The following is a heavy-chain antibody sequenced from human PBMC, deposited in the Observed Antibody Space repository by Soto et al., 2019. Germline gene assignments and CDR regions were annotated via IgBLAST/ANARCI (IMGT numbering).Heavy chain of an antibody. D-gene: IGHD2-2*01. Sequence: QVQLQESGPGLVKPSQTLSLTCTVSGGSISSGGYYWSWIRQHPGKGLEWIGYIYYSGSTYYNPSLKIRVTRAVDTSKNQFSLKLSSVTAADTAVYYCARDQLLWGRSFDGFDYWGQGTLVTVSS. CDR1: GGSISSGGYY. V-gene: IGHV4-31*03. CDR3: ARDQLLWGRSFDGFDY. CDR2: IYYSGST. J-gene: IGHJ4*02.